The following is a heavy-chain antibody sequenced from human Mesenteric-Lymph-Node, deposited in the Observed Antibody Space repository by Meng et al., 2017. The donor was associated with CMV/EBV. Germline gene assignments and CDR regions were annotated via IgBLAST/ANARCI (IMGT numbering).Heavy chain of an antibody. Sequence: ASVKVSCKASGYTFTNYGISWVRQAPGQGLEWMGWISAYDGDTNYARKLQGRVTITTDESTSTAYMELSSLRSEDTAVYYCARVVGWSNAYYYYGMDVWGQGTTVTVSS. CDR2: ISAYDGDT. J-gene: IGHJ6*02. CDR3: ARVVGWSNAYYYYGMDV. D-gene: IGHD1-26*01. CDR1: GYTFTNYG. V-gene: IGHV1-18*01.